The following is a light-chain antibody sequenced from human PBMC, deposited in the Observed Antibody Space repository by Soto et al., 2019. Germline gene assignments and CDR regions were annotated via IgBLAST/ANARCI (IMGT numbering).Light chain of an antibody. Sequence: EMVVTQSPATLSVSTGERATLSCWASQDVSSNLAWYQQKPGQAPSLLIYGASTRATGTPARFSGSESGTEFTLTISSLQSEDYAVYLCQQYIRWPLTFGGGTKVDIK. J-gene: IGKJ4*01. CDR3: QQYIRWPLT. CDR1: QDVSSN. CDR2: GAS. V-gene: IGKV3-15*01.